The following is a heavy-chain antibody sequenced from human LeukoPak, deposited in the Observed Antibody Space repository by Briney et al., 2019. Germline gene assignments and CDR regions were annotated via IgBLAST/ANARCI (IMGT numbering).Heavy chain of an antibody. CDR2: IYYSGST. CDR1: GGSISSSSYY. V-gene: IGHV4-39*01. J-gene: IGHJ6*03. Sequence: KPSETLSLTCTVSGGSISSSSYYWGWIRQPPGKGLEWIGSIYYSGSTHSNPSLQSRVTISVDTSKNQFSLKLNSVTAADTAVYYCASFYCSGGSCYQYYSYYYMDVWGKGTTVTISS. CDR3: ASFYCSGGSCYQYYSYYYMDV. D-gene: IGHD2-15*01.